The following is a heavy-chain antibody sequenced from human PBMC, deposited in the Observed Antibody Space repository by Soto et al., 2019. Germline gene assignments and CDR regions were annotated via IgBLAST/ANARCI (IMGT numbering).Heavy chain of an antibody. CDR3: AKDRQGYCISTSCYYFH. CDR2: ISYDGSKT. J-gene: IGHJ1*01. V-gene: IGHV3-30*18. CDR1: GFTFSTYG. D-gene: IGHD2-2*01. Sequence: GGSLRLSCAASGFTFSTYGMHWVRQAPGKGLEWVAIISYDGSKTNYADSVKGRFTISRDNSKNTLYLQMNSLRAEDTAVYYCAKDRQGYCISTSCYYFHWGQGTLVTVSS.